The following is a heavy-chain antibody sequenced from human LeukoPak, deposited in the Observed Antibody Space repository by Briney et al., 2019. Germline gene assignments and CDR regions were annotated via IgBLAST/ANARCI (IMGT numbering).Heavy chain of an antibody. CDR3: ARAPASGYDSDAFDI. CDR1: GGSFSGYY. D-gene: IGHD5-12*01. Sequence: PSETLSLTCAVYGGSFSGYYWSWIRQPPGKGLEWIGEINHSGSTNYSPSLKSRVTISVDTSKNQFSLKLSSVTAADTAVYYCARAPASGYDSDAFDIWGQGTMVTVSS. J-gene: IGHJ3*02. CDR2: INHSGST. V-gene: IGHV4-34*01.